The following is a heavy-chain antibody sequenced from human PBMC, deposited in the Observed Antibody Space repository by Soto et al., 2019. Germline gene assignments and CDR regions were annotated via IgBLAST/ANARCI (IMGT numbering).Heavy chain of an antibody. J-gene: IGHJ5*02. Sequence: GGSLRLSCAASGFTFSDYYMSWIRQAPGKGLEWVSYISSSSSYTNYADSVKGRFTISRDNAKNSLYLQMNSLRAEDTAVYYCARTPPGSYPWFDPWGQGTLVTVSS. D-gene: IGHD1-26*01. V-gene: IGHV3-11*03. CDR3: ARTPPGSYPWFDP. CDR1: GFTFSDYY. CDR2: ISSSSSYT.